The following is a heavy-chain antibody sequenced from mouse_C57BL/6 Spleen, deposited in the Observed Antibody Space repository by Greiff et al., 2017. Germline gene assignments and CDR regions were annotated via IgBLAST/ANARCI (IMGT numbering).Heavy chain of an antibody. CDR2: IDPSDSYT. Sequence: QVQLQQPGAELVRPGTSVKLSCKASGYTFTSYWMHWVKQRPGQGLEWIGVIDPSDSYTNYNQKFKGKATLTVDTSSSTAYMQLSSLTSEDSAVYYCARSGGSSSFAYWGQETLVTDSA. CDR3: ARSGGSSSFAY. D-gene: IGHD1-1*01. J-gene: IGHJ3*01. CDR1: GYTFTSYW. V-gene: IGHV1-59*01.